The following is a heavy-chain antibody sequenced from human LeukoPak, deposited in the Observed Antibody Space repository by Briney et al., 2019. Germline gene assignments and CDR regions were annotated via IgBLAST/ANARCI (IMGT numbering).Heavy chain of an antibody. J-gene: IGHJ4*02. CDR3: AKVRLVGATSSLPFDY. Sequence: PGRSLRLSCAASGFXFSNYGIHWVRQAPGKGLEWVAVISYDGSNKYYADSVKGRFAISRDNSKNTLYLQMNSLRAEDTAVYYCAKVRLVGATSSLPFDYWGQGTLVTVSS. V-gene: IGHV3-30*18. D-gene: IGHD1-26*01. CDR1: GFXFSNYG. CDR2: ISYDGSNK.